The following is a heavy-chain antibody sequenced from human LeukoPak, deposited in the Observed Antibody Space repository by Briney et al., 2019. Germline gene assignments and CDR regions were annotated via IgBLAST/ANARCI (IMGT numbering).Heavy chain of an antibody. J-gene: IGHJ4*02. CDR3: AKRRSRNTGPFDY. CDR1: GFTISSDA. V-gene: IGHV3-23*01. Sequence: PGGSLRLSCAASGFTISSDALIWVRLAPGKGLECVSGISGSNTYYAESVKGRFTISRDDSNNMLYLQMNSLRAEDTAVYYCAKRRSRNTGPFDYWGQGTLVTVSP. CDR2: ISGSNT. D-gene: IGHD5-18*01.